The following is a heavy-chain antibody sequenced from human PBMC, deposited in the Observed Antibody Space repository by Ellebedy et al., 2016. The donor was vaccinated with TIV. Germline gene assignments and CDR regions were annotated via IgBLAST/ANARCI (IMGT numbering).Heavy chain of an antibody. J-gene: IGHJ4*02. CDR3: ARGPHTNFDY. D-gene: IGHD3-16*01. Sequence: SVKVSXKASGGTFSNFPISWVRQAPGQGLEWMGGIIPIFGTANYAQKFQGRVTITADESTSIVYLELRSLRSEDTAIYYCARGPHTNFDYWGQGTLVTVSS. CDR2: IIPIFGTA. V-gene: IGHV1-69*13. CDR1: GGTFSNFP.